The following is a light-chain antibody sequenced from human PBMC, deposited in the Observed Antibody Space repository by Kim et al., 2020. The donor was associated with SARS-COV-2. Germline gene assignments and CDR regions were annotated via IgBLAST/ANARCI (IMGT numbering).Light chain of an antibody. CDR2: WAS. CDR3: QQYYSIPCS. Sequence: RATINGKTSQSILYSSNNKNYLAWYQQKPGQPPKLLIYWASTRESGVPDRFSGSGSGTDFALTISGLQAEDVAVYYCQQYYSIPCSFGQGTKLEI. CDR1: QSILYSSNNKNY. J-gene: IGKJ2*04. V-gene: IGKV4-1*01.